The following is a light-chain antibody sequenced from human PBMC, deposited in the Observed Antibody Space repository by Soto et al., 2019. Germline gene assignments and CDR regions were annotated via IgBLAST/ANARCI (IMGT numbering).Light chain of an antibody. CDR1: QSVTSSY. CDR3: QQYGSSPRT. V-gene: IGKV3-20*01. J-gene: IGKJ2*01. Sequence: EIVLTQSPGTLSLSPGEGAALSCRASQSVTSSYLAWYQQKPGQAPRLLIYGGSSRATGIPDRFSGSGSGTDFTVTISRLEPEDFAMYYCQQYGSSPRTFGQGTKLEIK. CDR2: GGS.